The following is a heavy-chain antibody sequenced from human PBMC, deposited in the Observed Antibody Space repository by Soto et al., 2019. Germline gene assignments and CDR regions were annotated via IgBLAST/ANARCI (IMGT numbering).Heavy chain of an antibody. J-gene: IGHJ2*01. CDR3: AHRGEFYGDYEDFWYLDR. CDR1: GFSLTTSGVG. D-gene: IGHD4-17*01. CDR2: IYWNDNK. Sequence: QITLKESGPTLVKPTQTLTLTCSFSGFSLTTSGVGVGWIRQPPGKALEWLAFIYWNDNKHYSPSLKSRLIKNKHNSKNHVDLSITNMYPVDTSTYYCAHRGEFYGDYEDFWYLDRWGRGPLVTVS. V-gene: IGHV2-5*01.